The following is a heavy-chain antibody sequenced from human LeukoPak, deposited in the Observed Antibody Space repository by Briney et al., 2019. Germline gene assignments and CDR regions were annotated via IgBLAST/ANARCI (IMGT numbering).Heavy chain of an antibody. V-gene: IGHV3-43*02. D-gene: IGHD5-12*01. CDR3: ARRGGGYSGYDQFDY. CDR1: EFTFGDYD. CDR2: ISGDGSRT. J-gene: IGHJ4*02. Sequence: QTGGSLRLSCAASEFTFGDYDMHWVRQAPGKGLEWVSLISGDGSRTHYADSVKGRFTISRDNSRKSLFLQMNSLRAEDTAVYYCARRGGGYSGYDQFDYWGQGTQVTVSS.